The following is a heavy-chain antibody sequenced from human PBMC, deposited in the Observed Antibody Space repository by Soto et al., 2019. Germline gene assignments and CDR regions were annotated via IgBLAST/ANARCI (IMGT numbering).Heavy chain of an antibody. CDR1: GFSLSTIGVG. CDR2: IYWHDDK. V-gene: IGHV2-5*01. J-gene: IGHJ5*02. Sequence: SGPTLVNPTQTLTLTCTFSGFSLSTIGVGVGWIRQPPGKALEWLALIYWHDDKRYSPSLKSRLTITKDTSKNQVVLTMTNIDPLDTATYYCARRPSGYYYIWFDPWGQGTLVTVSS. CDR3: ARRPSGYYYIWFDP. D-gene: IGHD3-22*01.